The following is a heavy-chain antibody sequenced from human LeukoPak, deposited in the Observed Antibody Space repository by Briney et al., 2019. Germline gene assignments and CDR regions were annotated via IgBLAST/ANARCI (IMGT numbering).Heavy chain of an antibody. Sequence: PSETLSLTCTVSGGSISSYYWGWIRQPAGKGLEWIGRIYTSGSTNYNPSLKSRVTISVDKSKNQFSLKLSSVTAADTAVYYCAREPVHYYYYMDVWGKGTTVTVSS. J-gene: IGHJ6*03. CDR1: GGSISSYY. CDR3: AREPVHYYYYMDV. V-gene: IGHV4-4*07. CDR2: IYTSGST.